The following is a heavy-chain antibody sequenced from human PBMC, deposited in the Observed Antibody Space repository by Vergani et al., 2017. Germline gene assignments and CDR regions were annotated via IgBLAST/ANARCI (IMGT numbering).Heavy chain of an antibody. D-gene: IGHD2-2*02. CDR2: ISSSSSYI. Sequence: EVQLVESGGGLVKPGGSLRLSCAASGFTFSSYSMNWVRQAPGKGLEWVSSISSSSSYIYYADSVKGRFTISRDNAKNSLYLQMNSLRAEDTAVYYCARDSGGYCSSTSCYNDDWGQGTLVTVSS. V-gene: IGHV3-21*01. J-gene: IGHJ4*02. CDR3: ARDSGGYCSSTSCYNDD. CDR1: GFTFSSYS.